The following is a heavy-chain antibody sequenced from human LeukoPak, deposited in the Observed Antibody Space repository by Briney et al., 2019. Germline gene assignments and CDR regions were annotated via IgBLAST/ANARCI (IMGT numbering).Heavy chain of an antibody. CDR3: ARGSLSGSTMVRGVIPDAFDI. V-gene: IGHV1-69*13. CDR2: IIPIFGTA. Sequence: EASVKVSCKASGGTFISYAISRVRHAPGQGLQWMGGIIPIFGTANYAQKFQGRVTITADETTSTAYMELSSRRSEDTAVYYCARGSLSGSTMVRGVIPDAFDIWGQGTMVTVSS. D-gene: IGHD3-10*01. CDR1: GGTFISYA. J-gene: IGHJ3*02.